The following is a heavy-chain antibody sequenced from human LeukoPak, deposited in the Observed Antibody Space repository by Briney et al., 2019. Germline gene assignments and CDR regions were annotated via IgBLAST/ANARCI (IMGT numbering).Heavy chain of an antibody. CDR1: GGTFSSYA. Sequence: ASVKVSCKASGGTFSSYAISWVRQAPGQGLEWMGWINPNSGGTNYAQKFQGRVTMTRDMSISTAYMELSRLRSDDTAVYYCARDRPYSEVRYYYGMDVWGQGTTVTVSS. J-gene: IGHJ6*02. CDR2: INPNSGGT. D-gene: IGHD3-10*01. V-gene: IGHV1-2*02. CDR3: ARDRPYSEVRYYYGMDV.